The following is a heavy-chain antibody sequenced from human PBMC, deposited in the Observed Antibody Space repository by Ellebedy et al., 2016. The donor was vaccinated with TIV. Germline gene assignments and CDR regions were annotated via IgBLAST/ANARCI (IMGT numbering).Heavy chain of an antibody. D-gene: IGHD2-15*01. CDR2: MNPNSGNT. CDR1: GYTFTDFD. CDR3: GRGRGYASTGRVYYFDY. Sequence: AASVKVSCKASGYTFTDFDINWVRQATGQGLEWVGWMNPNSGNTGSAQKFQGRVTMTGDSSISTAYMELSSLRSEDTAVYYCGRGRGYASTGRVYYFDYWGQGSLVTVSS. V-gene: IGHV1-8*01. J-gene: IGHJ4*02.